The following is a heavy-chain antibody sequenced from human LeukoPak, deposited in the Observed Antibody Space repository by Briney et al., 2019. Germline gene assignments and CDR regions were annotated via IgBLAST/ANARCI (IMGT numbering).Heavy chain of an antibody. D-gene: IGHD5-12*01. CDR3: ASGLSSGYDFDY. CDR1: GGTFSSYA. V-gene: IGHV1-69*05. J-gene: IGHJ4*02. Sequence: EASVKLSCNASGGTFSSYAISWVRQAPGQGLEWMGGIIPIFGTANYAQKFQGRVTITTDESTSTAYMELSSLRSEDTAVYYCASGLSSGYDFDYWGQGTLVTVSS. CDR2: IIPIFGTA.